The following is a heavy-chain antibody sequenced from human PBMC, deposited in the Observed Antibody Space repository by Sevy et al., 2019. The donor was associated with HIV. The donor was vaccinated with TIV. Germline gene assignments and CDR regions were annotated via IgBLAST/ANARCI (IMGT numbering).Heavy chain of an antibody. CDR2: IGGRGGST. CDR1: GFTFSSYA. CDR3: AKESDTYYDSSGYVGAFDY. J-gene: IGHJ4*02. D-gene: IGHD3-22*01. V-gene: IGHV3-23*01. Sequence: GGSLRLSCAASGFTFSSYAMSWVRQAPGKGLEWVSAIGGRGGSTYYADSVKGRFTISRDNSKNTLYLQMNSLRAEDTAVYYCAKESDTYYDSSGYVGAFDYWGQGTLVTVSS.